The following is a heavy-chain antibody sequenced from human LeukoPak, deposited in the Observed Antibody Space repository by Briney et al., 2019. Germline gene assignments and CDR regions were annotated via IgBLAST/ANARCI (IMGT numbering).Heavy chain of an antibody. D-gene: IGHD5-18*01. CDR3: ARRASGYSFFFDP. CDR2: IYHNGST. V-gene: IGHV4-30-2*01. Sequence: SQTLSLTCAVSGGSISSGGYSWSWIRQPPGKGLEWIGYIYHNGSTYYNPSLKSRVTISVDRSKNQFSLKLSSVTAADTAVYYCARRASGYSFFFDPWGQGTLVTVSS. J-gene: IGHJ5*02. CDR1: GGSISSGGYS.